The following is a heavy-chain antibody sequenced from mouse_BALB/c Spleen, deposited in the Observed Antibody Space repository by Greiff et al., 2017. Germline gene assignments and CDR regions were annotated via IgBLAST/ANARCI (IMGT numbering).Heavy chain of an antibody. CDR1: GFTFTDYY. D-gene: IGHD4-1*01. CDR3: ARDTGTEGFAY. V-gene: IGHV7-3*02. CDR2: IRNKANGYTT. J-gene: IGHJ3*01. Sequence: EVQGVESGGGLVQPGGSLRLSCATSGFTFTDYYMSWVRQPPGKALGWLGFIRNKANGYTTEYSASVKGRFTISRDNSQSILYLQMNTLRAEDSATYYCARDTGTEGFAYWGQGTLVTVSA.